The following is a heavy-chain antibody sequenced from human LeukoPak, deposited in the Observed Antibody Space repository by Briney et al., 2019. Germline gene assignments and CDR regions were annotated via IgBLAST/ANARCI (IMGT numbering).Heavy chain of an antibody. CDR2: INPNSGGT. V-gene: IGHV1-2*02. CDR1: GYTFTGYY. CDR3: ARDPFIAAPPSPYYYMDV. D-gene: IGHD6-6*01. Sequence: ASVKVSCKASGYTFTGYYMHWVRQAPGQGLEWMGWINPNSGGTNYAQKFQGRVTMTRDTSISTAYMELSRLRSDDTAVYYCARDPFIAAPPSPYYYMDVWGKGTTVTVSS. J-gene: IGHJ6*03.